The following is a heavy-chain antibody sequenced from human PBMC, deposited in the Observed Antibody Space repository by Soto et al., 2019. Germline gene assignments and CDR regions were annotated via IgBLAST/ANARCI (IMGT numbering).Heavy chain of an antibody. CDR1: GFTFSSYA. Sequence: EVQLLESGGGLVQPGGSLSLSCAASGFTFSSYAMSWVRQAPGKGLEWVSGISGSGGTTYHADSVKGRFTISRDNSQNTLFLQMNSLRAEDMAVYYCAKDATAHTQWGIFDFWGQGALVNVSS. CDR2: ISGSGGTT. J-gene: IGHJ5*01. V-gene: IGHV3-23*01. D-gene: IGHD3-16*01. CDR3: AKDATAHTQWGIFDF.